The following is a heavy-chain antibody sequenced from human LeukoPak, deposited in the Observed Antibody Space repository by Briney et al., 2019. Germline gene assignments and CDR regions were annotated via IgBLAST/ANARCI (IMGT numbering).Heavy chain of an antibody. Sequence: PGGSLRLSCAASGFTFSSYGMHWVRQAPGKGLEWVAVIWYDGSNKYYADSVKGRFTISRDNSKNKLYLQMNSLRAEDTAVYYCARDTGTSSPLRNWGQGNLVSVSS. CDR1: GFTFSSYG. CDR3: ARDTGTSSPLRN. D-gene: IGHD1-14*01. CDR2: IWYDGSNK. V-gene: IGHV3-33*01. J-gene: IGHJ4*02.